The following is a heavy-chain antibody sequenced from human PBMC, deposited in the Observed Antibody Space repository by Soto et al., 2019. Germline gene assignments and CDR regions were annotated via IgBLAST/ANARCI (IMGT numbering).Heavy chain of an antibody. CDR2: VYYSGST. D-gene: IGHD6-6*01. V-gene: IGHV4-39*01. CDR1: GGSIGSTSYY. J-gene: IGHJ4*02. Sequence: PTETLSLTCTVSGGSIGSTSYYWGGIRQPPGKGLEWIGSVYYSGSTYYNPSLKSRVTISIDTSKNLCSLKLTSVTAADTAVYYCARHLGSITAFDSSCRGTLVSVFS. CDR3: ARHLGSITAFDS.